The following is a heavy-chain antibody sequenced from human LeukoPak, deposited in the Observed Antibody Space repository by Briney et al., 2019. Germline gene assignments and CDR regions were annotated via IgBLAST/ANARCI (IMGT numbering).Heavy chain of an antibody. D-gene: IGHD2-21*02. V-gene: IGHV3-48*03. CDR3: ARVLCGGDCWGGRGAFDI. J-gene: IGHJ3*02. Sequence: GGSLRLSCAASGFTFSSYEMNWVRQAPGKGLEWVSYISRSGSTIYYADSVKGRFTISRDNAKNSLYLQMNSLRAEDTAVYYCARVLCGGDCWGGRGAFDIWGQGTMVTVSS. CDR1: GFTFSSYE. CDR2: ISRSGSTI.